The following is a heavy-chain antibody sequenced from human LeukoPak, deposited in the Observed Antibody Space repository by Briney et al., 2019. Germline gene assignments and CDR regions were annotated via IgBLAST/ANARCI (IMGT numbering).Heavy chain of an antibody. J-gene: IGHJ4*02. D-gene: IGHD4-17*01. Sequence: GGSLRLSCAASGLTFSTYSMNWVRQAPGKGLEWVSSISYSSRHIDYADPVKGRFTISRDNAKNSLYLQMNSLRDEDTAVYYCARDTTAWVYWGQGTLVTVSS. CDR1: GLTFSTYS. V-gene: IGHV3-21*01. CDR2: ISYSSRHI. CDR3: ARDTTAWVY.